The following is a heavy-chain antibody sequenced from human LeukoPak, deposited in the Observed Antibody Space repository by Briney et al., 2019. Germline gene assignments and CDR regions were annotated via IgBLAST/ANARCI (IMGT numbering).Heavy chain of an antibody. CDR1: GFTFSSYA. D-gene: IGHD3-22*01. CDR2: ISGSGGST. J-gene: IGHJ4*02. V-gene: IGHV3-23*01. CDR3: AKGGHSLDISVNYPFDS. Sequence: GGSLRLSCAASGFTFSSYAMSWVRQASGKGLEWVSAISGSGGSTYYADSVKGRFTISRDNSKNTLYLQMNSLRAEDTAVYYCAKGGHSLDISVNYPFDSGGKGTLVTVSS.